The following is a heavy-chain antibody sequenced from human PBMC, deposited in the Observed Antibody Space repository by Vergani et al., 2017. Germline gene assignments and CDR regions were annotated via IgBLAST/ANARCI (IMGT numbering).Heavy chain of an antibody. CDR1: GGSISRYY. Sequence: QVQLQASGPGLVKPSETLSLTCTVSGGSISRYYWSWIRQPPGKGLEWIGYIYYSGSTNYNPSLKSRVTISVDTSKNQFSLKLSSVTAADTAVYYCARVDYGDKSYDYWGQGTLVTVSS. V-gene: IGHV4-59*01. CDR3: ARVDYGDKSYDY. D-gene: IGHD4-17*01. CDR2: IYYSGST. J-gene: IGHJ4*02.